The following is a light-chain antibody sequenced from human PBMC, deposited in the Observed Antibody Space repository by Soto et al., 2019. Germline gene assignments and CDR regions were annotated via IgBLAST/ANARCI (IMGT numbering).Light chain of an antibody. CDR1: SSNIGAGYD. Sequence: QSVLTQPPSVSGAPGQRVTISCTGSSSNIGAGYDVHWYQQLPGTAPKLLIYGNSNRPSGVPDRFSGSKSGTSASLAITGLQAEEEADYYCQSYDSSLSGSVFGGGTKVTV. J-gene: IGLJ3*02. V-gene: IGLV1-40*01. CDR2: GNS. CDR3: QSYDSSLSGSV.